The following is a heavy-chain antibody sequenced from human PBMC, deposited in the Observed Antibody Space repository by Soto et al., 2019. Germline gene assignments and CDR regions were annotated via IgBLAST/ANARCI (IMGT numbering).Heavy chain of an antibody. CDR2: ISGSGDCT. V-gene: IGHV3-23*01. CDR3: AGPGYSSQDY. CDR1: GFTFSSFA. J-gene: IGHJ4*02. D-gene: IGHD5-18*01. Sequence: WGSLRLSCAASGFTFSSFALRWVRQAPGKGLEWVSAISGSGDCTDYADSVKGRFTISRDNSKNTLYLQMNSLRAEDTAVYYCAGPGYSSQDYWGQGALVTVSS.